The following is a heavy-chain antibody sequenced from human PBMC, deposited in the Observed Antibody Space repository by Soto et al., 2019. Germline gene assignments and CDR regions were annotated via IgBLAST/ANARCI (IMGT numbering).Heavy chain of an antibody. D-gene: IGHD3-22*01. J-gene: IGHJ4*01. CDR1: GYSFTSYG. CDR2: ISAYNGDT. Sequence: ASVKVSCKASGYSFTSYGINWVRQAPGQGLEWMGWISAYNGDTDSAQNFQGRVTMTTDTSTSTAYMELRSLRSEDTAVYYCAAALPYYYDSSGYPISGYFDYWGQ. V-gene: IGHV1-18*01. CDR3: AAALPYYYDSSGYPISGYFDY.